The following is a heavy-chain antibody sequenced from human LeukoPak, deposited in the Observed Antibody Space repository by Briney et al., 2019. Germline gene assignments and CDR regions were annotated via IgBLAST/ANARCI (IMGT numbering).Heavy chain of an antibody. CDR3: ARHRAYSSSSPFDY. CDR1: GGSISSLY. D-gene: IGHD6-6*01. V-gene: IGHV4-59*08. CDR2: IYYTGST. Sequence: PSETLSPTCSVSGGSISSLYWSWIRQPPGKGPEWIGYIYYTGSTNYNPSLKSRVTMFVDMSKNQFSLRLSTVTAADTAVYYCARHRAYSSSSPFDYWGQGTLGTVSS. J-gene: IGHJ4*02.